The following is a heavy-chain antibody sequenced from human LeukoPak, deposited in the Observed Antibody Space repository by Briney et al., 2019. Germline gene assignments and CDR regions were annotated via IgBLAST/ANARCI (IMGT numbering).Heavy chain of an antibody. V-gene: IGHV4-61*08. CDR3: ARGTGYRRVYYSDY. D-gene: IGHD5-24*01. Sequence: PSQTLSLTCTVSGGSISSGGYYWSWTRQPPGKGLEWIGYIYYSGSTNYNPSLKSRVTISVDTSKNQFSLKLSSVTAADTAVYYCARGTGYRRVYYSDYWGQGTLVTVSS. CDR1: GGSISSGGYY. CDR2: IYYSGST. J-gene: IGHJ4*02.